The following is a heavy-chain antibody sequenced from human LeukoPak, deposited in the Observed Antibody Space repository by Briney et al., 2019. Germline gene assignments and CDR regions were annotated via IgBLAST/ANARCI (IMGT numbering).Heavy chain of an antibody. CDR1: GGSISSYY. CDR3: ARSSRGVTDH. Sequence: SETLSLTCTVAGGSISSYYWSWIRQPPGKGLEWIGYIYYSGSTNYNPSLKSRVTISVDTSKNQFSLKLSSVTAADTAVYYCARSSRGVTDHWGQGTLVTVSS. D-gene: IGHD2-21*02. J-gene: IGHJ4*02. V-gene: IGHV4-59*01. CDR2: IYYSGST.